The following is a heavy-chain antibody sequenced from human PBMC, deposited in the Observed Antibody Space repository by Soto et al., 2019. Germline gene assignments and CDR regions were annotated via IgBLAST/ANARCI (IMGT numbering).Heavy chain of an antibody. J-gene: IGHJ1*01. CDR3: VKDLGSVWQLLGN. Sequence: PGGSLRLSCAASGFSFSSYGMHWVRQAPGKGLDWVAVVSHDGRNQYYADSVMGRFTVSRDNSKNTAYLQMNSLRHEDTAVYYCVKDLGSVWQLLGNWGQGTLVTVSS. D-gene: IGHD6-6*01. CDR2: VSHDGRNQ. V-gene: IGHV3-30*18. CDR1: GFSFSSYG.